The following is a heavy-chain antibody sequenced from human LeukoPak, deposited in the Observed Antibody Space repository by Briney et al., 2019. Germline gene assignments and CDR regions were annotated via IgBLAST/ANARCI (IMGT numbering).Heavy chain of an antibody. D-gene: IGHD2-2*01. CDR3: ANGGPAATYFDY. V-gene: IGHV3-30*02. CDR1: GFTFSSYG. J-gene: IGHJ4*02. CDR2: IRYDGSNK. Sequence: PGGSLRLSCAASGFTFSSYGIHWVRQAPGNGLEWVAFIRYDGSNKYYADSVKGRFTISRDNSKNTLYLEMNSLRAEDTAVYYCANGGPAATYFDYWGQGTLVTVSS.